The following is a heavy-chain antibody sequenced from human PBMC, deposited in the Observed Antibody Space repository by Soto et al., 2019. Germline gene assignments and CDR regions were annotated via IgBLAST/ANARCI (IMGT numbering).Heavy chain of an antibody. CDR1: GFTFSSYA. J-gene: IGHJ6*02. CDR3: AKADPYSSSWGYYYYGMDV. Sequence: SLKISCAASGFTFSSYAMSWVRQAPGKGLEWVSAISGSGGSTYYADSVKGRFTISRDNSKNTLYLQMNSLRAEDTAVYYCAKADPYSSSWGYYYYGMDVWGQGTTVTVSS. D-gene: IGHD6-6*01. V-gene: IGHV3-23*01. CDR2: ISGSGGST.